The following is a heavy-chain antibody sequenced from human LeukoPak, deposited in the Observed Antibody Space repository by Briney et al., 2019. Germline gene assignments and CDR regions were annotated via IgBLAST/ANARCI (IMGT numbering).Heavy chain of an antibody. CDR2: ISSSSSYI. Sequence: PGGSLRLSCAASGFTFSTYSMNWVRQAPGKWLEWVSSISSSSSYIYHADSVKGRFTISRDNAKNSLYLQMNSLRAEDTAVYYCARGGKWELIFDYWGQGTLVTVSS. CDR3: ARGGKWELIFDY. D-gene: IGHD1-26*01. CDR1: GFTFSTYS. V-gene: IGHV3-21*01. J-gene: IGHJ4*02.